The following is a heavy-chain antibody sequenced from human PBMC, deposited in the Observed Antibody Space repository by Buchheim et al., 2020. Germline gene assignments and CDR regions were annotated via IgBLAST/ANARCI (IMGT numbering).Heavy chain of an antibody. CDR3: ARDRSWPAGHFDL. D-gene: IGHD1-14*01. CDR2: IWYDGSNK. V-gene: IGHV3-33*01. J-gene: IGHJ4*02. CDR1: GFRFSSYG. Sequence: QVQLAESGGGAVQPGGSLRLSCAASGFRFSSYGMHWVRQAPGKGLEWLGVIWYDGSNKFHADSVKGRYIISRDNSKHMLYLQMSSLRAEDTAVYYCARDRSWPAGHFDLWGQGAL.